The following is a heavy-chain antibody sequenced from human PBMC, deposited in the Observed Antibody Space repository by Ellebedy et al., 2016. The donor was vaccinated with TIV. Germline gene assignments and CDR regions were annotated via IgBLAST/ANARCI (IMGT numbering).Heavy chain of an antibody. J-gene: IGHJ4*02. Sequence: MPSETLSLTCTVSGGSISRFYWSWIRQPPGKGLEWIGYISSSGSTNYNPSLQSRVTISVDTSKSQFSLKLRSLTAADTAVYFCARQGPYDFDLDYWGQGILVTVSS. V-gene: IGHV4-59*08. CDR1: GGSISRFY. CDR3: ARQGPYDFDLDY. CDR2: ISSSGST. D-gene: IGHD3-3*01.